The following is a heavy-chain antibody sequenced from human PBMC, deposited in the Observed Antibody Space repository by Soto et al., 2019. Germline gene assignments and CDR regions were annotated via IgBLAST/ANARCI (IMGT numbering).Heavy chain of an antibody. CDR2: ISGSGGGT. V-gene: IGHV3-23*01. Sequence: HPGGSLRLSCAASGFTFSNSAMSWARQAPGEGLEWVSTISGSGGGTYFAGSVKGRFTISRDNSKNTLYLQMDSLRAEDTAVYYCAKEPGYSSGWYFDYWGQGTPVTVSS. CDR1: GFTFSNSA. CDR3: AKEPGYSSGWYFDY. D-gene: IGHD6-19*01. J-gene: IGHJ4*02.